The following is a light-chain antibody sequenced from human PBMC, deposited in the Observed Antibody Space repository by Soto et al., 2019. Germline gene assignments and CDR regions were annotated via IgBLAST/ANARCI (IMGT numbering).Light chain of an antibody. V-gene: IGKV4-1*01. CDR3: QQYYSSPPT. CDR1: QSVLYSSNNKNY. J-gene: IGKJ4*01. Sequence: DIVMTQSPDSLAVSLGERATINCKSSQSVLYSSNNKNYLTWYQQKPGQPPKLLIYWASTRESGVPDPFSGSGSGTDVNLTISSLRAEDVAVYYCQQYYSSPPTFGGGTKVEIK. CDR2: WAS.